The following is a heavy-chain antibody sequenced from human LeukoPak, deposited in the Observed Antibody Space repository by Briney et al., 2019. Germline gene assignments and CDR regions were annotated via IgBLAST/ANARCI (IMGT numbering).Heavy chain of an antibody. CDR2: IKQDGSEK. D-gene: IGHD3-10*01. Sequence: PGGALRLSRAASGFTFISYWMSWVRQAPGRGLEWVANIKQDGSEKYYVDSVKGRFTISRDNAKDSLYLQMNSLRAEDTAVYYCARGVTYYYGSGNTHFDYWGQGTLVTVSS. CDR3: ARGVTYYYGSGNTHFDY. J-gene: IGHJ4*02. V-gene: IGHV3-7*04. CDR1: GFTFISYW.